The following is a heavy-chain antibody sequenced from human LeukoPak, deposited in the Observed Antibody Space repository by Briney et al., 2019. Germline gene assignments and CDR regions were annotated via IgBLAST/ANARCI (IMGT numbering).Heavy chain of an antibody. CDR3: ASLGSYFFDY. V-gene: IGHV4-39*07. D-gene: IGHD1-26*01. CDR2: INHSGST. CDR1: GGSISSGSYY. Sequence: PSETLSLTCTVSGGSISSGSYYWSWIRQPPEKGLEWIGEINHSGSTNYNPSLKSRVTISVDTSKNQFSLKLSSVTAADTAVYYCASLGSYFFDYWGQGSLVTVSS. J-gene: IGHJ4*02.